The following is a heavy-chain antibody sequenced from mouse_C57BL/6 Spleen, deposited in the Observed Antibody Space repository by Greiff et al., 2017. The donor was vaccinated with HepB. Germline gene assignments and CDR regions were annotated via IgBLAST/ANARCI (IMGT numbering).Heavy chain of an antibody. CDR3: ARTGMPYYFDY. V-gene: IGHV3-6*01. CDR1: GYSITSGYY. CDR2: ISYDGSN. Sequence: EVQLVESGPGLVKPSQSLSLTCSVTGYSITSGYYWNWIRQFPGNKLEWMGYISYDGSNNYNPSLKNRISITRDTSKNQFFLKLNSVTTEDTATYYCARTGMPYYFDYWGQGTTLTVSS. J-gene: IGHJ2*01. D-gene: IGHD4-1*01.